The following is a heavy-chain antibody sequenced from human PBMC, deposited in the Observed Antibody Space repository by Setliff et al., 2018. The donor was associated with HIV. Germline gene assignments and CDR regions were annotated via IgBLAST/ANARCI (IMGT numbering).Heavy chain of an antibody. V-gene: IGHV1-69*13. J-gene: IGHJ3*02. CDR3: ARDYLHVFDS. Sequence: ASVKVSCKASGGTFSSYAISWVRQAPGQGLEWMGGIIPIFGTANYAQKFQGRVTITADESTSTAYMELSSLRFEDTAGYYCARDYLHVFDSWGQGTMVTVSS. CDR1: GGTFSSYA. CDR2: IIPIFGTA.